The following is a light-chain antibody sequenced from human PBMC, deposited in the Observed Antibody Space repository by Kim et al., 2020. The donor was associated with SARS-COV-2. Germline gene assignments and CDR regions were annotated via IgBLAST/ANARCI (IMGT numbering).Light chain of an antibody. V-gene: IGKV1-27*01. CDR1: RDINNY. CDR2: SAS. CDR3: QNYDGAPWT. J-gene: IGKJ1*01. Sequence: ASVGDRVTITCRASRDINNYLAWYQQKPEKVPKVLIYSASALRSGVPSRFSGSGSGTDFTLTISSLQPEDVATYYCQNYDGAPWTFGQGTKVDIK.